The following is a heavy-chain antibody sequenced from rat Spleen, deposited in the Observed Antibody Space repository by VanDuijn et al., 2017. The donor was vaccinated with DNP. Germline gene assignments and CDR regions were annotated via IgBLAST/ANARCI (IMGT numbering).Heavy chain of an antibody. J-gene: IGHJ2*01. Sequence: EVQLVESGGGLIQPGRSLKLSCAASGFTFSDYYMAWVRQAPTKGLEWVAYISYDGGSTYHRDSVKGRFTISRDTAKSTLHLQMNSLRSEDMATYYCVRWNSGHFDYWGQGVMVTVSS. D-gene: IGHD4-3*01. CDR2: ISYDGGST. CDR3: VRWNSGHFDY. V-gene: IGHV5-22*01. CDR1: GFTFSDYY.